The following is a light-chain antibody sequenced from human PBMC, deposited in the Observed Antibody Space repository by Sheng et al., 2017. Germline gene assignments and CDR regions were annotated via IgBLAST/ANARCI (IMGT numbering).Light chain of an antibody. CDR2: DNT. CDR1: SSNIGAGYD. CDR3: QSYDSSLTGSWV. Sequence: QSVLTQPPSVSGAPGQRVTISCTGSSSNIGAGYDVHWYQQLPGTAPRLLIYDNTNRPSGVPDRFSGSKSGTSASLAITGLRAEDEADYYCQSYDSSLTGSWVFGGGTKLTVL. J-gene: IGLJ3*02. V-gene: IGLV1-40*01.